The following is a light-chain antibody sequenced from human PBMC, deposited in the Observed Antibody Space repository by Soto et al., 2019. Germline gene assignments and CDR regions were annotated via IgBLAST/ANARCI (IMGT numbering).Light chain of an antibody. Sequence: EIVMTQSPATLSVSPGERATLSCRASQSVSSNLAWYQQKPGQAPRLLIYGASTRATGIPARFSGSGSGTEFTLTISSLQSEDFAVYYCQQYNNWPFYTLGQGTKLEIK. CDR3: QQYNNWPFYT. J-gene: IGKJ2*01. CDR1: QSVSSN. CDR2: GAS. V-gene: IGKV3-15*01.